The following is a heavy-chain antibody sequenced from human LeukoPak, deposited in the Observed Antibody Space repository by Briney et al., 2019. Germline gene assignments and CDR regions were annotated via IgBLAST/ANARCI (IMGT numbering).Heavy chain of an antibody. D-gene: IGHD1-20*01. V-gene: IGHV4-59*08. CDR2: IYYSGRT. Sequence: PSETLSLTCTVSGGSISSYYWSWIRQPPGKGLEWIGYIYYSGRTNYNPSLKSRVTMSVDTSKNQFSLQLSSVTAADTAVYYCARALTGTDAFDIWGQGTMVTVSS. CDR1: GGSISSYY. CDR3: ARALTGTDAFDI. J-gene: IGHJ3*02.